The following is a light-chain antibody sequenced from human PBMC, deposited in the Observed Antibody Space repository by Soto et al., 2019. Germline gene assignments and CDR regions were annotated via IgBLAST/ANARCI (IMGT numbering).Light chain of an antibody. Sequence: EIVLTQSPGTLSLSPGERATLSCRASQSISVNSLAWYQQKVGQAPRLLIYAASTRATGVPDRFSGTGSGTDFALTISRLETDDSAVYYCQQYGGSPFTFGPGTKVDIK. V-gene: IGKV3-20*01. CDR1: QSISVNS. CDR2: AAS. CDR3: QQYGGSPFT. J-gene: IGKJ3*01.